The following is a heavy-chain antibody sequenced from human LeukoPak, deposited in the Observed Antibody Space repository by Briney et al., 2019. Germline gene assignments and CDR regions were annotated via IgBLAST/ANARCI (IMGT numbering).Heavy chain of an antibody. V-gene: IGHV3-23*01. Sequence: PGGSLSLSCAASGFTFNNFAMSWVRQAPGKGLECVSLISANGGATYYADSVKGRFTISRDNSKSTLYLQMNSLRADDTAVYYCAKASGSPYYFDYWGQGTLVTVSS. CDR1: GFTFNNFA. J-gene: IGHJ4*02. D-gene: IGHD3-10*01. CDR3: AKASGSPYYFDY. CDR2: ISANGGAT.